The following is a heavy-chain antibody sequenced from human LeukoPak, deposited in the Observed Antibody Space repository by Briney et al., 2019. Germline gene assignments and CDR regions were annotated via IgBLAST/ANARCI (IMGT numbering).Heavy chain of an antibody. J-gene: IGHJ5*02. CDR3: ARRWGLSPNVWIDP. V-gene: IGHV4-59*08. D-gene: IGHD1-26*01. Sequence: SETLSLTCAVYGGSFSGYYWSWIRQPPGKGLEWIGYIYYSGSTNYNPSLKSRVTISVDTSKNQFSLKLSSVTAADTAVYYCARRWGLSPNVWIDPWGQGTLVTVSS. CDR1: GGSFSGYY. CDR2: IYYSGST.